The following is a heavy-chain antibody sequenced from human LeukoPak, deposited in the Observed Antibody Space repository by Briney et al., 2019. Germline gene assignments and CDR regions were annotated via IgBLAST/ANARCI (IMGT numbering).Heavy chain of an antibody. V-gene: IGHV1-2*02. CDR1: GYTFTGYY. J-gene: IGHJ5*02. Sequence: ASVKVSCKASGYTFTGYYMRWVRQAPGQGLEWMGWINPNSGGTNYAQKFQGRVTMTRDTSISTAYMELSRLRSDDTAVYYCARVEFLNYYGSGSHLGWFDPWGQGTLVTVSS. CDR2: INPNSGGT. CDR3: ARVEFLNYYGSGSHLGWFDP. D-gene: IGHD3-10*01.